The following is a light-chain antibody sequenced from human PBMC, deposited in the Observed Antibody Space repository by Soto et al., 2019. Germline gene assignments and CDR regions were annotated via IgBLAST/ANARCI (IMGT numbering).Light chain of an antibody. CDR2: GAS. V-gene: IGKV3-20*01. Sequence: EIVLTQSPGTLSLSPGERATLSCRASQSVSSSYLAWYQQKPGQAPRLLIYGASNRATGIPGRFSGSGSGTEFTLTISSLQPEDFATYYCQQLNNYPRTFGQGTKVDIK. CDR1: QSVSSSY. J-gene: IGKJ1*01. CDR3: QQLNNYPRT.